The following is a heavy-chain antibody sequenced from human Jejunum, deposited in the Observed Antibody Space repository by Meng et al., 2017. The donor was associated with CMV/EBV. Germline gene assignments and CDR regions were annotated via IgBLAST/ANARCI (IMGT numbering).Heavy chain of an antibody. D-gene: IGHD4-11*01. V-gene: IGHV1-18*01. CDR1: YTFTNYG. J-gene: IGHJ4*02. Sequence: YTFTNYGISWVRRAPGQGFEWMGWISAYNSNTNYAEKFQGRVTLSTDTSTNTAYMDLTNLRSDDTAVYFCARDPPLNSNFHPLEYWGQGTLVTVSS. CDR3: ARDPPLNSNFHPLEY. CDR2: ISAYNSNT.